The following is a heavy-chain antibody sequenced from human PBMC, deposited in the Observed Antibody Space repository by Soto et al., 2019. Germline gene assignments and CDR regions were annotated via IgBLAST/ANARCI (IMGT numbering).Heavy chain of an antibody. J-gene: IGHJ2*01. V-gene: IGHV4-30-2*01. D-gene: IGHD3-22*01. CDR1: GGSISSGGYS. Sequence: QLQLQESGSGLVKPSQTLSLTCAVSGGSISSGGYSWSWIRQPPGKGLEWIGYIYHSGSTYYSPSLQSRGSTSVDRSKTQFALKLGARTAADTAGYYCARVGPQSQPEASSGYYLAHRAFRYFDLWCRGTLVTVSS. CDR2: IYHSGST. CDR3: ARVGPQSQPEASSGYYLAHRAFRYFDL.